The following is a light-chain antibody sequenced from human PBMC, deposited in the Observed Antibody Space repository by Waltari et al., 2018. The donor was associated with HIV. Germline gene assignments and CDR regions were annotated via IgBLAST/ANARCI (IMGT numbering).Light chain of an antibody. CDR3: QSYDSNNHWV. Sequence: NFMLTQPHSVSESPGQTVTISCTRSSGNIAATSVQWFQQRPGSAPTTVLYEDYQRPSGVPDRFSGFLNRSSNSATLTISGLTTEDEADYYCQSYDSNNHWVFGGGTRLTVL. V-gene: IGLV6-57*03. J-gene: IGLJ3*02. CDR2: EDY. CDR1: SGNIAATS.